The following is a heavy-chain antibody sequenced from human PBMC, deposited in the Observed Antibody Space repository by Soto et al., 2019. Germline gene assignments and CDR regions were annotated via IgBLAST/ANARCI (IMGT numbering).Heavy chain of an antibody. CDR1: GFTFSSYW. D-gene: IGHD3-16*01. V-gene: IGHV3-74*01. J-gene: IGHJ3*02. CDR2: INSDGSST. Sequence: GSLRLSCASSGFTFSSYWMHWVRQAPGKGLVWVSRINSDGSSTSYADSVKGRFTISRDNAKNTLYLQMNSLRAEDTAVYYCARGQGYYDYIWGRWGAFDIWGQGTMVTVSS. CDR3: ARGQGYYDYIWGRWGAFDI.